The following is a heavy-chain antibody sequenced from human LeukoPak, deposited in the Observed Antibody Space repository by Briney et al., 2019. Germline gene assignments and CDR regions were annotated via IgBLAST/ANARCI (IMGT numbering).Heavy chain of an antibody. Sequence: GGSLRLSCAASGFTFSSYEMNWVRQAPGKGLEWVSSISSSSSYIYYADSVKGRFTISRDNAKNSLYLQMNSLRAEDTTVYYCARDGTSGDFDYWGQGTLVTVSS. CDR2: ISSSSSYI. D-gene: IGHD3-10*01. V-gene: IGHV3-21*01. CDR3: ARDGTSGDFDY. J-gene: IGHJ4*02. CDR1: GFTFSSYE.